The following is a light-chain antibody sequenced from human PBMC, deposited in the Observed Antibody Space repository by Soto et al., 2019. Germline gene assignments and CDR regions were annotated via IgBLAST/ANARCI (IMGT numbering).Light chain of an antibody. V-gene: IGLV2-14*01. J-gene: IGLJ1*01. CDR2: EVS. CDR1: SSDVGGYNY. CDR3: SSYTSSNTYV. Sequence: QSALTQPASVSGSPGQSITISCTGTSSDVGGYNYVSWYQQHPGKAPKLMIYEVSNWPSGVSNRFSGSKSGNTASLTISGLHAEDEADYYCSSYTSSNTYVFGTGTKVTVL.